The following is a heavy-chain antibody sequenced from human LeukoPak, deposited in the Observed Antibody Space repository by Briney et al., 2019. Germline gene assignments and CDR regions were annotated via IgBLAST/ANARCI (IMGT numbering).Heavy chain of an antibody. V-gene: IGHV1-8*01. Sequence: ASVKVSCKASGYTFTSYDINWVRQATGHRLEGMGWMNPNSVNTGYAQKFQARVSMTRNTSISTAYIKLSSLRSEDTAVYYCTRGLVVLSATSWALEIRGHGTMVTVSS. CDR2: MNPNSVNT. D-gene: IGHD2-15*01. CDR1: GYTFTSYD. J-gene: IGHJ3*02. CDR3: TRGLVVLSATSWALEI.